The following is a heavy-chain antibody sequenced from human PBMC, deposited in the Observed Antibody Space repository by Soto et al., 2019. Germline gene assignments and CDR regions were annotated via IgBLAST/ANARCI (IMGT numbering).Heavy chain of an antibody. V-gene: IGHV1-69*01. Sequence: QVQLVQSAAEEKKPGSSVKISCKASGDTFINYAFSWMRQAPGQGLEWIGGIVPMSGGPNSAQKFHDRVTITADRSKGTVIMQLSTLTPDDTAVYYCARVGIRRIPADLGGGYHFQGLDVWGQGTKVTVS. D-gene: IGHD5-18*01. CDR2: IVPMSGGP. CDR1: GDTFINYA. J-gene: IGHJ6*02. CDR3: ARVGIRRIPADLGGGYHFQGLDV.